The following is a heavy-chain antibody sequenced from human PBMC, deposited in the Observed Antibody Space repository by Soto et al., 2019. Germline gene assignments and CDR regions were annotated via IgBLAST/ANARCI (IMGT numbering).Heavy chain of an antibody. Sequence: GGPRRLSCAASGFTFRSYGMHWVRPAPGKGLEWVAVISYDGSNKYYADSVKGRFTISRDNSKNTPYLQMNSLRAEDTAVYCSATADIVGATPHDYWGQGTLVTVSS. J-gene: IGHJ4*02. CDR1: GFTFRSYG. D-gene: IGHD1-26*01. CDR2: ISYDGSNK. CDR3: ATADIVGATPHDY. V-gene: IGHV3-30*03.